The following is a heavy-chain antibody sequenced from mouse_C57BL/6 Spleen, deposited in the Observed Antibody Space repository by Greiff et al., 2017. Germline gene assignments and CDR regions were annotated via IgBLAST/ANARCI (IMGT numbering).Heavy chain of an antibody. CDR2: IYPGAGDT. D-gene: IGHD1-1*01. CDR1: GYAFSSSW. J-gene: IGHJ2*01. CDR3: ARHRLYGSSYFFDY. Sequence: VQLQQSGPELVKPGASVKISCKASGYAFSSSWMNWVKQRPGKGLEWIGRIYPGAGDTNYNGKFKGKATLTADKSSSTAYMQLSSLTSEDSAVYFCARHRLYGSSYFFDYWGQGTTLTVSS. V-gene: IGHV1-82*01.